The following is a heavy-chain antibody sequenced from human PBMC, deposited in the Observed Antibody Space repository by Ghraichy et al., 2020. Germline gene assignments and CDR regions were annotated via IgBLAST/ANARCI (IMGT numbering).Heavy chain of an antibody. J-gene: IGHJ4*02. Sequence: GGSLRLSCAASGFTFSSHGMHWVRQAPGKGLEWVAVIWYDGTQKDYADSVKGRFTISRDNSKNTLYLQMNSLRVEDTAIYYCARLTGNQYPIDYWGQGTLVTVSS. CDR1: GFTFSSHG. CDR3: ARLTGNQYPIDY. D-gene: IGHD1-14*01. CDR2: IWYDGTQK. V-gene: IGHV3-33*01.